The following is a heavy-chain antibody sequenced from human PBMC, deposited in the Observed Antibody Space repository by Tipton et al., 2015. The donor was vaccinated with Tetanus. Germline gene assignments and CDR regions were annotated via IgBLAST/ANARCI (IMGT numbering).Heavy chain of an antibody. D-gene: IGHD6-13*01. J-gene: IGHJ4*02. CDR3: AGVTAQRTELYFDH. Sequence: TLSLTCTVSGGSLRGGDHYWSWIRQPPGKGLEWLAYISDSGSTNSNYFLKSRITVSRDTSKNHFSLNLASVTAADTAVYFCAGVTAQRTELYFDHWGQGTLVTVSS. CDR1: GGSLRGGDHY. CDR2: ISDSGST. V-gene: IGHV4-61*03.